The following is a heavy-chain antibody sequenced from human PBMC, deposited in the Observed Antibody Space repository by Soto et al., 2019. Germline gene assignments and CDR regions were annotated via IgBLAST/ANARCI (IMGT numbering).Heavy chain of an antibody. CDR3: AKALGGHFDY. D-gene: IGHD1-26*01. V-gene: IGHV3-30*18. CDR2: ISYDGSNK. Sequence: GGSLRLSCAASGFTFSSYGMHWVRQAPGKGLEWVAVISYDGSNKYYADSVKGRFTISRDNSKNTLYLQMNSLRAEDTAVYYCAKALGGHFDYWGQGTLVTVSS. J-gene: IGHJ4*02. CDR1: GFTFSSYG.